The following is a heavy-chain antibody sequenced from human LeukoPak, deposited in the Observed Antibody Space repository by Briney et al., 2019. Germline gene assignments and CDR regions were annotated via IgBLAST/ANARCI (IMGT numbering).Heavy chain of an antibody. J-gene: IGHJ6*02. CDR2: MNPNSGNT. V-gene: IGHV1-8*01. D-gene: IGHD3-3*01. Sequence: ASVKVSCKASGYTFTSYDINWVRLATGQGLEWMGWMNPNSGNTGYAQKFQGRVTMTRNTSISTAYMELSSLRSEDTAVYYCARTPQLITIFGVVIHKYYYYGMDVWGQGTTVTVSS. CDR1: GYTFTSYD. CDR3: ARTPQLITIFGVVIHKYYYYGMDV.